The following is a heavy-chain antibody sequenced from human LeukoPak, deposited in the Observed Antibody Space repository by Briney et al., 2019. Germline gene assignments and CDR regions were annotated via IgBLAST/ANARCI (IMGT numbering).Heavy chain of an antibody. V-gene: IGHV3-7*01. D-gene: IGHD3-22*01. CDR1: GFTFSSYW. J-gene: IGHJ4*02. CDR3: TTSITMIVVVNADY. Sequence: GGSLRLSCAASGFTFSSYWMSWVRQAPGKGLEWVANIKQDGSERYYVDSVKGRFTISRDNAKNSLYLQVNSLRAEDTAVYYCTTSITMIVVVNADYWGQGTLVTVSS. CDR2: IKQDGSER.